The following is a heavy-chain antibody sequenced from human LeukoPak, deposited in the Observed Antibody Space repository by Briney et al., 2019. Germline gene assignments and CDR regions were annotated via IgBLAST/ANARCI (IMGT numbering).Heavy chain of an antibody. J-gene: IGHJ4*02. CDR1: GYTFTSYD. CDR2: MNPNSGNT. Sequence: ASVKVSCKASGYTFTSYDINWVRQATGQGLEWMGWMNPNSGNTGYAQKFQGKVTITRNTSISTAYMELSSLRSEDTAVYYCARGSVVYSYGSYYFDYWGQGTLVTVSS. V-gene: IGHV1-8*03. CDR3: ARGSVVYSYGSYYFDY. D-gene: IGHD5-18*01.